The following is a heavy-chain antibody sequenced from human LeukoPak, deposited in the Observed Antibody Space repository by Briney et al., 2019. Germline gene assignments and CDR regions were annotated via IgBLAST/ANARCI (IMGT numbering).Heavy chain of an antibody. CDR1: GYTFTSYG. Sequence: ASVKVSCEASGYTFTSYGISWVRQAPGQGLEWMGWISAYNGNTNYAQKLQGRVTMTTDTSTSTAYMELRSLRSDDTAVYYCARATSGSYYYYYYMDVWGKGTTVTVSS. J-gene: IGHJ6*03. CDR2: ISAYNGNT. D-gene: IGHD1-26*01. V-gene: IGHV1-18*01. CDR3: ARATSGSYYYYYYMDV.